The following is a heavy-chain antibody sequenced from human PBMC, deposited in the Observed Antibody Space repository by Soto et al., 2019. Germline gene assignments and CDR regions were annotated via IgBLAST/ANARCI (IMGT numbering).Heavy chain of an antibody. V-gene: IGHV4-59*02. CDR2: IYYIVSY. CDR1: CAYDSSYY. J-gene: IGHJ5*02. CDR3: ARTPETRYWLDP. D-gene: IGHD1-7*01. Sequence: SETLSLTCSVSCAYDSSYYWSWVRQRPGKGLDWIGHIYYIVSYNYTPSLKRRVTISVDTSKNQFSLKLTSVTAADTAVYYCARTPETRYWLDPWGQGTLVTVSS.